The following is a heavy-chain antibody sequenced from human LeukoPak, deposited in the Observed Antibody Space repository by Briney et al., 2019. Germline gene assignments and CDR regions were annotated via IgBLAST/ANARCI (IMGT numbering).Heavy chain of an antibody. Sequence: ASETLSLTCTVSGGSISSYYWSWLRQPPGKGLEWIGYIYYSGSTNYNPSLKSRVTISVDTSKNQFSLKLSSVTAADTAVYYCARFTSGWYGQTDWGQGTLVTVSS. D-gene: IGHD6-19*01. V-gene: IGHV4-59*01. CDR3: ARFTSGWYGQTD. J-gene: IGHJ4*02. CDR2: IYYSGST. CDR1: GGSISSYY.